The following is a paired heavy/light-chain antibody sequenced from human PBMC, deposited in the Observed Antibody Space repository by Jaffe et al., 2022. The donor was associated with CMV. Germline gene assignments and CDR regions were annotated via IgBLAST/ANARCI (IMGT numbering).Heavy chain of an antibody. CDR3: ARAREERFLEWPTFYYFDY. D-gene: IGHD3-3*01. CDR2: IYPGDSDT. J-gene: IGHJ4*02. Sequence: EVQLVQSGAEVKKPGESLKISCKGSGYSFTSYWIGWVRQMPGKGLEWMGIIYPGDSDTRYSPSFQGQVTISADKSISTAYLQWSSLKASDTAMYYCARAREERFLEWPTFYYFDYWGQGTLVTVSS. V-gene: IGHV5-51*01. CDR1: GYSFTSYW.
Light chain of an antibody. J-gene: IGKJ1*01. CDR2: AAS. Sequence: AIRITQSPSSLSASTGDRVTITCRASQGISSYLAWYQQKPGKAPKLLIYAASTLQSGVPSRFSGSGSGTDFTLTISCLQSEDFATYYCQQYYSYPWTFGQGTKVEIK. V-gene: IGKV1-8*01. CDR3: QQYYSYPWT. CDR1: QGISSY.